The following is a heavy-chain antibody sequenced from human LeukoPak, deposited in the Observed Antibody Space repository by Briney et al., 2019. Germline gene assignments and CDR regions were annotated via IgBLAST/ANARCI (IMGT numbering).Heavy chain of an antibody. V-gene: IGHV4-59*01. CDR2: IYYSGST. J-gene: IGHJ4*02. CDR3: ARGGLSGYDYPWSIDY. CDR1: GGSISSYY. Sequence: SSETLSLTCTVSGGSISSYYWSWIRQPPGKGLEWIGYIYYSGSTNYNPSLKSRVTISVDTSKNQFSLKLSSVTAAETAVYYCARGGLSGYDYPWSIDYWGQGTLVTVSS. D-gene: IGHD5-12*01.